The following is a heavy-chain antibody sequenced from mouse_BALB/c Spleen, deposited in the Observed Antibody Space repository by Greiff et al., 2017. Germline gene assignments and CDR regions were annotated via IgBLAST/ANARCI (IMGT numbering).Heavy chain of an antibody. CDR3: ARGVELRRYYFDY. V-gene: IGHV5-6-5*01. Sequence: EVKVVESGGGLVKPGGSLKLSCAASGFTFSSYAMSWVRQTPEKRLEWVASISSGGSTYYPDSVKGRFTISRDNARNILYLQMSSLRSEDTAMYYCARGVELRRYYFDYWGQGTTLTVSS. CDR2: ISSGGST. D-gene: IGHD1-1*01. J-gene: IGHJ2*01. CDR1: GFTFSSYA.